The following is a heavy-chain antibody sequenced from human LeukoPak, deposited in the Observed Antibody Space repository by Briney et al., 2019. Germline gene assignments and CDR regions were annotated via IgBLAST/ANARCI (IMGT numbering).Heavy chain of an antibody. CDR3: ARVRDFWSGYHAFDI. CDR1: GGSFSGYY. D-gene: IGHD3-3*01. J-gene: IGHJ3*02. V-gene: IGHV4-34*01. CDR2: INHSGST. Sequence: PSETLSLTCAVYGGSFSGYYWSWIRQPPGKGLEWIGEINHSGSTNYNPSLKSRVTISVDTSKNQFSLKLSSVTAADTAVYYCARVRDFWSGYHAFDIWGQGTMVTVSS.